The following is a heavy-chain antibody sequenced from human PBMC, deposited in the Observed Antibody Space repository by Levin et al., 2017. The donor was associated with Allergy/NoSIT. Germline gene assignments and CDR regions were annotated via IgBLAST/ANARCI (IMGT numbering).Heavy chain of an antibody. J-gene: IGHJ3*02. CDR3: ARHLLPRQWLAPWDAFDI. CDR2: IYPGDSDT. D-gene: IGHD6-19*01. V-gene: IGHV5-51*01. Sequence: PGGSLRLSCKGSGYSFTSYWIGWVRQMPGKGLEWMGIIYPGDSDTRYSPSFQGQVTISADKSISTAYLQWSSLKASDTAMYYCARHLLPRQWLAPWDAFDIWGQGTMVTVSS. CDR1: GYSFTSYW.